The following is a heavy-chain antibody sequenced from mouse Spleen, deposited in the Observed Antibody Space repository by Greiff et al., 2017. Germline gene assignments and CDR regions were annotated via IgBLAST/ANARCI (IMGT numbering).Heavy chain of an antibody. D-gene: IGHD3-1*01. Sequence: VKLMESGPGLVQPSQSLSITCTVSGFSLTSYGVHWVRQSPGKGLEWLGVIWSGGSTDYNAAFISRLSISKDNSKSQVFFKMNSLQADDTAIYYCARNRVGSYYFDYWGQGTTLTVSS. CDR2: IWSGGST. V-gene: IGHV2-2*01. CDR3: ARNRVGSYYFDY. J-gene: IGHJ2*01. CDR1: GFSLTSYG.